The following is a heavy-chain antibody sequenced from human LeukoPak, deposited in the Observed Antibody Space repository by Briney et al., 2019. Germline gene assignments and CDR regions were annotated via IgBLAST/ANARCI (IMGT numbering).Heavy chain of an antibody. CDR2: IIPIFGTA. J-gene: IGHJ6*03. V-gene: IGHV1-69*01. Sequence: GSSVKVSCKASGGTFSSYAISWVRRAPGQGLEWMGGIIPIFGTANYAQKFQGRVTITADESTSTAYMELSSLRSEDTAVYYCARGGYYYGSGSYLNAKLYYYYYYMDVWGKGTTVTISS. CDR1: GGTFSSYA. D-gene: IGHD3-10*01. CDR3: ARGGYYYGSGSYLNAKLYYYYYYMDV.